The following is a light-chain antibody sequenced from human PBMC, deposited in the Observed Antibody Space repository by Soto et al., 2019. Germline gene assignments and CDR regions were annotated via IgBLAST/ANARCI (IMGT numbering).Light chain of an antibody. CDR1: QTVSSKY. CDR3: QQFDHAPPAFT. Sequence: ESVLTQSPGTLSLSPGERATLSCRASQTVSSKYLTWYQQKPGQAPRLLIYGASIRATGIPNRFSGSRSGADFTLTISKLEPEDFAVYYCQQFDHAPPAFTFGQGTKLEI. V-gene: IGKV3-20*01. CDR2: GAS. J-gene: IGKJ2*01.